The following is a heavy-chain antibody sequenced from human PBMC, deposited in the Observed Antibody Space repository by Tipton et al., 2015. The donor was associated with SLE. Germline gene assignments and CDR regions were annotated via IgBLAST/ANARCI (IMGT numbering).Heavy chain of an antibody. CDR3: ARDDSQGASAFDY. J-gene: IGHJ4*02. CDR2: INHSGSS. Sequence: TLSLTCVVHGGSFSGYYWSWIRQPPGKGLEWIGEINHSGSSNSNPSLKSRITMSVDTSKNQFSLRLNSVTAADTAVYYCARDDSQGASAFDYWGQGTLVTVSS. V-gene: IGHV4-34*10. CDR1: GGSFSGYY. D-gene: IGHD3-16*01.